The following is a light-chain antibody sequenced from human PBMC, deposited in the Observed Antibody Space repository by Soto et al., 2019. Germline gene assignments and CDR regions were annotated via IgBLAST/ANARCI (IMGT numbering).Light chain of an antibody. V-gene: IGKV3-20*01. J-gene: IGKJ5*01. Sequence: IELTQSRGTLSLSPGERATHSCPVSQTISYTSLAWYQQRPGQAPRLLIYVASGRAAGIPDRFSGSGSGTDFTLSISRLEPEDVAVYYCQQYDNSPITFGQGTRLEIK. CDR2: VAS. CDR3: QQYDNSPIT. CDR1: QTISYTS.